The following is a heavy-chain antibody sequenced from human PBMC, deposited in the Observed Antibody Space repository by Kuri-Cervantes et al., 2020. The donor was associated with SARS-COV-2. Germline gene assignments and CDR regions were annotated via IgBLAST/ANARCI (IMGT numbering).Heavy chain of an antibody. J-gene: IGHJ4*02. CDR1: GFTLSDFY. CDR2: IRSKADGGTT. V-gene: IGHV3-15*01. D-gene: IGHD1-26*01. Sequence: GESLKISCTASGFTLSDFYMTWIRQAPGKGLEWVGRIRSKADGGTTDYAPRVKDRFTISRDDSRNTLYLQMNSLKSEDTAVYYCATELRWELPPLVDSWGQGTLVTVPS. CDR3: ATELRWELPPLVDS.